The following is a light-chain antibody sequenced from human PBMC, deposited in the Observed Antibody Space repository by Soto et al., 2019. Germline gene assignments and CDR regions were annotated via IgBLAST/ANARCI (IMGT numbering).Light chain of an antibody. Sequence: DIQMTQFPSSLSASVGDRVTTTCRASQNISSYLNWYQQKPGKAPKLLIYAASSLQSGVPSGFSGSGSGADFTLTFSSLQPEDFATYYCQQSYSSPLSFGGGTKVDIK. V-gene: IGKV1-39*01. CDR1: QNISSY. CDR3: QQSYSSPLS. CDR2: AAS. J-gene: IGKJ4*01.